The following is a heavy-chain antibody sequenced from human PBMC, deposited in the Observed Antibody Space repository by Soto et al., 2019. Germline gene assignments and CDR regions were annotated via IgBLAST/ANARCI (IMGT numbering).Heavy chain of an antibody. Sequence: WASVKVSCKVSGYTLTELSMHWMRQAPGKGLECMGGFDPEDGEAIYAQKFQGRVTMTEDTSTDTAYIELSSLRSEDTAVYYCATESPMTTVTTYFQPDTFDIWGQGTMVTVSS. CDR2: FDPEDGEA. CDR3: ATESPMTTVTTYFQPDTFDI. J-gene: IGHJ3*02. V-gene: IGHV1-24*01. CDR1: GYTLTELS. D-gene: IGHD4-17*01.